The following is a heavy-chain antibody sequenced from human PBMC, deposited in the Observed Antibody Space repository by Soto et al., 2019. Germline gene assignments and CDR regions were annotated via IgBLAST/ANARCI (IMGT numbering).Heavy chain of an antibody. J-gene: IGHJ2*01. D-gene: IGHD4-17*01. CDR3: ARRGYGDPYWYFDL. CDR1: GGTFSSYT. V-gene: IGHV1-69*02. CDR2: IIPILGIA. Sequence: QVQLVQSGAEVKKPGSSVKVSCKASGGTFSSYTISWVRQAPGQGLEWMGRIIPILGIANYAQKFQGRVTITADKSTSTAYMELSSLRSEDTAVYYCARRGYGDPYWYFDLWGRGTLVTVSS.